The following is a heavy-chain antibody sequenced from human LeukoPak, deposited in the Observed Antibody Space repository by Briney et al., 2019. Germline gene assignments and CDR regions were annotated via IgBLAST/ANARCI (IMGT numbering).Heavy chain of an antibody. CDR1: GFTFSSYA. CDR2: ISGSGGST. J-gene: IGHJ4*02. V-gene: IGHV3-23*01. D-gene: IGHD2-2*03. Sequence: QTGGSLRLSCAASGFTFSSYAMSWVRQAPGKGLEWVSAISGSGGSTYYADSVKGRFTISRDNSKNTLYLQMNSLRAEDTAVYYCAKDLRGYCSSTSCPFDYWGQGTLVTVSS. CDR3: AKDLRGYCSSTSCPFDY.